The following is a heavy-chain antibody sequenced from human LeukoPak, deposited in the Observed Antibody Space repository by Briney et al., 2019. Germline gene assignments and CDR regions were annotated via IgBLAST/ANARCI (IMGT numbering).Heavy chain of an antibody. V-gene: IGHV5-51*01. D-gene: IGHD3-10*01. J-gene: IGHJ3*01. Sequence: GESLKISCKASGYTFTDYWIGWVRQTPGKGLEWMGIIYPDDSDTRYSPSFEGQVTISADKSVSTAYLQWSSLKASDTAMYYCAKTYYYGSGSPADAFDVWGQGTVVTISS. CDR2: IYPDDSDT. CDR3: AKTYYYGSGSPADAFDV. CDR1: GYTFTDYW.